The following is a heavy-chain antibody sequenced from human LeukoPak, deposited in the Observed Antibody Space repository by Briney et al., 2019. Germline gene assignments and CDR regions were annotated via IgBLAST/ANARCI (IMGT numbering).Heavy chain of an antibody. D-gene: IGHD4-11*01. CDR2: INPNSGGT. Sequence: ASVKVSCKTSGYTFTDYYIHWVRQAPGQGLEWVGWINPNSGGTNSAQKFQGRVTMTGDTSISTAYMELRRVTSDDTAVYYCARDRDYSNTERGFDYWGQGTLVPVSS. V-gene: IGHV1-2*02. J-gene: IGHJ4*02. CDR1: GYTFTDYY. CDR3: ARDRDYSNTERGFDY.